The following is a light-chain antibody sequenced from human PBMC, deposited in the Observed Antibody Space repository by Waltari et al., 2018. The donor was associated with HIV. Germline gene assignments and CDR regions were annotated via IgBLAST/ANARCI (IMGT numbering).Light chain of an antibody. CDR2: RNN. V-gene: IGLV1-47*01. CDR3: AAWDDSLSVYV. Sequence: QSVLTQPPSASGTPGQRVPISCSGRRPHIGSTYVYWYQQPPGTAPTLLIYRNNQRPSGVPDRFSGSTSGTSASLAISGLRSEDEADYFCAAWDDSLSVYVFGTGTKVTVL. J-gene: IGLJ1*01. CDR1: RPHIGSTY.